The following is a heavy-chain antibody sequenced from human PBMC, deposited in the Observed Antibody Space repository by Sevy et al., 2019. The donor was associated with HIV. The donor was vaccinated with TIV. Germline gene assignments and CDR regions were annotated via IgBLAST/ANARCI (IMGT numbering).Heavy chain of an antibody. V-gene: IGHV3-15*01. J-gene: IGHJ4*02. CDR3: TTDKGGDYDFWSGYQYYFDY. CDR2: IKSKTDGGTT. D-gene: IGHD3-3*01. CDR1: GFTFSNAW. Sequence: GGSLRLSCAASGFTFSNAWMSWVRQAPGKGLEWVGRIKSKTDGGTTDYAAPVKGRFTISSDDSKNTLYLQMNSLKTEDTAVYYCTTDKGGDYDFWSGYQYYFDYWGQGTLVTVSS.